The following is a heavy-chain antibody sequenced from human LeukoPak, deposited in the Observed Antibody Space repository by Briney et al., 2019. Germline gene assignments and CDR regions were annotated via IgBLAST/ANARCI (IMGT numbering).Heavy chain of an antibody. D-gene: IGHD5-18*01. Sequence: SETLSLPCTVSGRSISSISYYWGWIRQPPGKGLEWFGSIYYSGSTYYNPSLKSRVTISVDTAKNQFSLKLCSLTAPDSAVYFCAGGKKYTWGYRVTEVGSGYSDYWGQGTLLSVSS. CDR3: AGGKKYTWGYRVTEVGSGYSDY. CDR2: IYYSGST. J-gene: IGHJ4*02. V-gene: IGHV4-39*07. CDR1: GRSISSISYY.